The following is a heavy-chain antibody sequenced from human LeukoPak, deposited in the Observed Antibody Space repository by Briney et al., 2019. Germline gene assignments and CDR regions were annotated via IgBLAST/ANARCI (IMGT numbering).Heavy chain of an antibody. V-gene: IGHV3-74*03. CDR3: PRNLIPPRDPEN. CDR2: INSDGSSI. Sequence: PGGSLRLSCAACELTFSIYWMHWVRQAPGKGLVWVSRINSDGSSIMYADSVKGRFTISRDSAKNTLYLQMNSLRAEDTAVYYCPRNLIPPRDPENCGQGTLVTVSS. J-gene: IGHJ4*02. CDR1: ELTFSIYW. D-gene: IGHD2-2*02.